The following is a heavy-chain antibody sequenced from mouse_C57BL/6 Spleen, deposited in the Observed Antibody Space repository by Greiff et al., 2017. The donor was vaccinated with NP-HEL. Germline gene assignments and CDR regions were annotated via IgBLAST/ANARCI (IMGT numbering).Heavy chain of an antibody. V-gene: IGHV1-55*01. CDR2: IYPGSGST. CDR1: GYTFTSYW. J-gene: IGHJ1*03. Sequence: QVQLQQPGAELVKPGASVKMSCKASGYTFTSYWITWVKQRPGQGLEWIGDIYPGSGSTNYNEKFKSKATLTVDTSSSTAYMQLSSLTSEDSAVYYCAREFTTQGYFDVWGTGTTVTVSS. CDR3: AREFTTQGYFDV. D-gene: IGHD1-1*01.